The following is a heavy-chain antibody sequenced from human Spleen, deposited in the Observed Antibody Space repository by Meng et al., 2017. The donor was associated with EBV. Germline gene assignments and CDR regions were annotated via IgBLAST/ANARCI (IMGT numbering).Heavy chain of an antibody. CDR1: GYTFIDNY. J-gene: IGHJ4*02. Sequence: VLLSHGGAEGKKLGGSEKVSVNASGYTFIDNYIHWILQAPGQGLEWMGRINPNNGDTKYAQKFQGRVTMTRDPSISTAYMQLRRVEYDDTAVYFCARDEGTTWYPDYWGQGTLVTVSS. CDR3: ARDEGTTWYPDY. D-gene: IGHD6-13*01. CDR2: INPNNGDT. V-gene: IGHV1-2*03.